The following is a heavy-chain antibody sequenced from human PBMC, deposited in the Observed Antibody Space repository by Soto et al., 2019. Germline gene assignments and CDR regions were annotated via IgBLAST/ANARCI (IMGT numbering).Heavy chain of an antibody. V-gene: IGHV1-8*01. J-gene: IGHJ6*02. D-gene: IGHD2-2*01. CDR1: GYTFSDYY. CDR3: GRGPSPRAPAGGTPYYYAMDV. Sequence: ASVKVSCKASGYTFSDYYVTWVRQAPGQGLEWMGWMNPINGATGSARRFQGRVSMTRNTATATAYLELTSLRSDDSAVYFCGRGPSPRAPAGGTPYYYAMDVWGQGTTVTVSS. CDR2: MNPINGAT.